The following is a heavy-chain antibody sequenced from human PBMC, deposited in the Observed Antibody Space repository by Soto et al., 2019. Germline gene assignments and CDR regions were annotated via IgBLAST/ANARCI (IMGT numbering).Heavy chain of an antibody. CDR2: ISSSSSYI. Sequence: EVQLVESGGGLVKPGGSLRLSCAASGFTFSSYSMNWVRQPPGKGLEWVSSISSSSSYIYYADSVKGRFTISRDNAKNSLYLQMSSLRAEDTAVYHCARAGVDCSSTSCYRDYWGQGTLVTVSS. CDR3: ARAGVDCSSTSCYRDY. D-gene: IGHD2-2*01. CDR1: GFTFSSYS. V-gene: IGHV3-21*01. J-gene: IGHJ4*02.